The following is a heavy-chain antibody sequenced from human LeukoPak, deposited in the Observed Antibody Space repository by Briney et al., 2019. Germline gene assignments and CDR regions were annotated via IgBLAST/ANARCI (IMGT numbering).Heavy chain of an antibody. J-gene: IGHJ5*02. V-gene: IGHV4-34*01. D-gene: IGHD2-2*01. CDR3: ARGQYQLLSWVQWFDP. CDR1: GGSFSGYY. Sequence: SETLCLTCAVYGGSFSGYYWSWIRQPPGKGLEWIGEINHSGSTNYNPSLKSRVTISVDTSKNQFSLKLSSATAADTAVYYCARGQYQLLSWVQWFDPWGQGTLVSVSS. CDR2: INHSGST.